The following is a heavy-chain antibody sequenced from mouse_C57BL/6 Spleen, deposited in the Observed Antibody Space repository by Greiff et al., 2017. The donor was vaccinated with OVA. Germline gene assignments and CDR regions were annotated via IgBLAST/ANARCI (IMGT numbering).Heavy chain of an antibody. CDR3: ARGDYGSLDY. Sequence: QVQLQQSGPKLVKPGASVKISCKASGYAFSSSWMNWVKQRPGKGLEWIGRIYPGDGDTNYNGKFKGQATLTADKSSSTAYMQLSSLTSEDSAVYFCARGDYGSLDYWGQGTTLTVSS. CDR2: IYPGDGDT. V-gene: IGHV1-82*01. J-gene: IGHJ2*01. D-gene: IGHD1-1*01. CDR1: GYAFSSSW.